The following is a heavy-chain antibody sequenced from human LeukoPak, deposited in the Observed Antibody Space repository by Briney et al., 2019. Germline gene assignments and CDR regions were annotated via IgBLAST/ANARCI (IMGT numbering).Heavy chain of an antibody. V-gene: IGHV3-21*01. Sequence: GGSLRLSCAASGFTFSSYSMNWVRQAPGKGLEWVSSISSSSSYIYYADSVKGRFTISRDNAKNSLYLQMNSLRAEDTAVYYCARDLSSSGWYVGAFDYWGKGTLVTVSS. D-gene: IGHD6-19*01. CDR2: ISSSSSYI. J-gene: IGHJ4*02. CDR3: ARDLSSSGWYVGAFDY. CDR1: GFTFSSYS.